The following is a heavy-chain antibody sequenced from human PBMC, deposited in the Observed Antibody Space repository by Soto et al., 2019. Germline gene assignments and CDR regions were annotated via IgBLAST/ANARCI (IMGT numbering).Heavy chain of an antibody. CDR2: ISGSGANI. D-gene: IGHD3-10*01. V-gene: IGHV3-23*01. CDR1: GFTVSGYA. J-gene: IGHJ6*02. CDR3: ARRTSSGSGSYMYYYYGLDV. Sequence: GGSLRLSCAASGFTVSGYAMTWVRQAPGKGLEWVSGISGSGANIYYADSVKGRFTISRGNSKNTLYLQMISLRADDTDVYSCARRTSSGSGSYMYYYYGLDVWGQGTTVTVSS.